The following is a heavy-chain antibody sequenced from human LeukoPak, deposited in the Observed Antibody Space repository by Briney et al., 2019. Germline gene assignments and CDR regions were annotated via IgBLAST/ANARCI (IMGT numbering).Heavy chain of an antibody. CDR2: ISYTGST. J-gene: IGHJ5*02. CDR1: GGSISPYL. D-gene: IGHD3-10*01. V-gene: IGHV4-59*01. CDR3: ARDDYRGVTNFDP. Sequence: SETLSLTCTVPGGSISPYLWSWMRQTPGKGLECIGYISYTGSTNYNPALKSRVTISVDTSKNQFSLQLTSVTAADTAVYYCARDDYRGVTNFDPWGQGTLVTVSS.